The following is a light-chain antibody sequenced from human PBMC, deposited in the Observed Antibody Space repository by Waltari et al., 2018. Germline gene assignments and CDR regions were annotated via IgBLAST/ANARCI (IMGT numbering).Light chain of an antibody. J-gene: IGKJ4*01. V-gene: IGKV1-6*01. CDR2: SAS. Sequence: AIQMTQSPSSLSASVGDRVTLTCRASQVIETELGWYQQKPGKAPNLLIHSASTLQGGVPSRFSGSGSGTDFTLTINGLQPEDFATYYCLQDYDYPLIFGGGTKVEIK. CDR1: QVIETE. CDR3: LQDYDYPLI.